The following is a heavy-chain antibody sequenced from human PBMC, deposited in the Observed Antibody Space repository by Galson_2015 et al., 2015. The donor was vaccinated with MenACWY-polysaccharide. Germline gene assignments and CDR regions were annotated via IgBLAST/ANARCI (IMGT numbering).Heavy chain of an antibody. Sequence: SVKVSCKASGYKFTSYDINWVRQATGQGLEWMGWMNPNSGNTGYAQKFQGRVTMTSNSAMTTAYTELSSLRSEDTAVYYCARIIARKYTFADSWGQGTLVTVSS. D-gene: IGHD2-21*01. CDR3: ARIIARKYTFADS. J-gene: IGHJ4*02. V-gene: IGHV1-8*01. CDR1: GYKFTSYD. CDR2: MNPNSGNT.